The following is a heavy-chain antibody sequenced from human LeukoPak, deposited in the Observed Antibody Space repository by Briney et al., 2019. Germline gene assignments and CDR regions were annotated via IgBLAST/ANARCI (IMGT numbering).Heavy chain of an antibody. CDR3: ASGYDSSGYYYPGGFSFDY. Sequence: GGSLRLSCAASGFTFSDYYMSWNRQAPGKGLEWVSYISSSGSTIYYADSVKGRFTISRDNAKNSLYLQMNSLRAEDTAVYYCASGYDSSGYYYPGGFSFDYWGQGTLVTVSS. V-gene: IGHV3-11*01. J-gene: IGHJ4*02. CDR1: GFTFSDYY. D-gene: IGHD3-22*01. CDR2: ISSSGSTI.